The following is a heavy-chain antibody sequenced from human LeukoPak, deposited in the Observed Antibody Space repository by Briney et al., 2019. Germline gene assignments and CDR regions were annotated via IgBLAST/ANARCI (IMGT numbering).Heavy chain of an antibody. CDR2: IIPILGIA. D-gene: IGHD5-18*01. J-gene: IGHJ5*02. CDR3: ARVQLSDRNWFDP. V-gene: IGHV1-69*04. CDR1: GYTFTSYG. Sequence: SVKVSCKASGYTFTSYGISWVRQAPGQGLEWMGRIIPILGIANYAQKFQGRVTITADKSTSTAYMELSSLRSEDTAVYYCARVQLSDRNWFDPWGQGTLVTVSS.